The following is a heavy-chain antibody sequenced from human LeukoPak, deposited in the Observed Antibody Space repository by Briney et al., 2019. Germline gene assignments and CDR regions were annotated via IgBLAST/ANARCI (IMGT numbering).Heavy chain of an antibody. D-gene: IGHD4-17*01. CDR1: GFTFSSYA. CDR3: AKVALRYSLSAYFDY. CDR2: ISGSGGST. V-gene: IGHV3-23*01. J-gene: IGHJ4*02. Sequence: PGGSLRLSCAASGFTFSSYAMSWVRQAPGRGLEWVSAISGSGGSTYYADSVKGRFTISRDNSKNTLYLQMNSLRAEDTAVYYCAKVALRYSLSAYFDYWGQGTLVTVSS.